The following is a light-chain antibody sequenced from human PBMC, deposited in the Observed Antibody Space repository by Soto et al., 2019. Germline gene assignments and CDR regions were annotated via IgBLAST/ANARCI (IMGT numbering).Light chain of an antibody. CDR2: KAS. J-gene: IGKJ1*01. CDR1: QSLSSW. Sequence: DIQMTQSPSTLSPSVGDRVTITCRASQSLSSWLAWYQQKPGKAPKLLIYKASSLESGVPSRFSGSGSGTEFTLTISSLQPDDFATYYCQQYNSYPWTFGQGIQVEIK. CDR3: QQYNSYPWT. V-gene: IGKV1-5*03.